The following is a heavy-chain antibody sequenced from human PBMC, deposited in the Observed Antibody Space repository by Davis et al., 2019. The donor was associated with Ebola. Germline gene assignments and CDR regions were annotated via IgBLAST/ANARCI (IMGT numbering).Heavy chain of an antibody. CDR1: GFTFSSYW. CDR2: TKQDGSGK. CDR3: ARDSLTAAILVGYGMDV. J-gene: IGHJ6*02. V-gene: IGHV3-7*01. Sequence: PGGSLRLSCAASGFTFSSYWMSWVRQAPGKGLEWVANTKQDGSGKYYVDSVKGRFTISRDNAKNSLYLQMNTLRAEDTAVYYCARDSLTAAILVGYGMDVWGQGTTVTVSS. D-gene: IGHD2-2*01.